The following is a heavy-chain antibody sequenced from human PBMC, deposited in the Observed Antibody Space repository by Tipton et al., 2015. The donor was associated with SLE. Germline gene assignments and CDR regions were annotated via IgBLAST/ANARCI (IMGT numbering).Heavy chain of an antibody. J-gene: IGHJ6*02. Sequence: QSGPEVKKPGASVKVSCKASGYTFTNYGISWVRQAPGQGLEWMGWISAYNGNTNYAQKLQGRVTMTTDTSTSTAYMELRSLRSDDTAVYYCARAGSSSWYGEDDYYGMDVWGQGTTVTVSS. CDR3: ARAGSSSWYGEDDYYGMDV. CDR2: ISAYNGNT. CDR1: GYTFTNYG. V-gene: IGHV1-18*01. D-gene: IGHD6-13*01.